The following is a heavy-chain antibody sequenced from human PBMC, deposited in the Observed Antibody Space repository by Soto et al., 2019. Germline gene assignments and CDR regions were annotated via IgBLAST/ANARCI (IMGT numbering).Heavy chain of an antibody. CDR1: GYTLTNHA. V-gene: IGHV1-3*01. CDR2: INAGNGNT. CDR3: ARAPYYDSSGYSTVYFDY. J-gene: IGHJ4*01. D-gene: IGHD3-22*01. Sequence: ASVKVSCKASGYTLTNHATHWVRQAPGQRLEWMGWINAGNGNTEYSQKTQGRVTITRDTSASTVYMELSSLRSEDTAVYYCARAPYYDSSGYSTVYFDYWGLGTLVTVSS.